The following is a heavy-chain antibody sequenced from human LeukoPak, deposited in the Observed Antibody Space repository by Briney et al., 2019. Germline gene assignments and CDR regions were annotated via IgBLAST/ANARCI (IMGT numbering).Heavy chain of an antibody. CDR1: GFTFSSYW. D-gene: IGHD2-2*01. CDR2: IKQDGSEK. CDR3: ARNQYCSSTSCIEYFQH. V-gene: IGHV3-7*01. J-gene: IGHJ1*01. Sequence: SGGSLRLSCAASGFTFSSYWMSWVRQAPGKGLEWVANIKQDGSEKYYVDSVKGRFTISRDNAKNSLYLQMNSLRAEDTAVYYCARNQYCSSTSCIEYFQHWGQGTLVTVSS.